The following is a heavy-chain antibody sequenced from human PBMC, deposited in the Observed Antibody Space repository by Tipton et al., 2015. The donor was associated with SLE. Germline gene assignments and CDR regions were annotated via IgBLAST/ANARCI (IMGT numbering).Heavy chain of an antibody. V-gene: IGHV4-39*01. CDR1: GGSISSSSYY. CDR2: IYYSGST. D-gene: IGHD6-6*01. CDR3: ARHSGRLVPFDY. J-gene: IGHJ4*02. Sequence: TLSLTCTVSGGSISSSSYYWGWIRQPPGKGLEWIGNIYYSGSTYYNPSLKSRVTISVDTSKNQFSLKLSSVTAADTAVYYCARHSGRLVPFDYWGQGTLVIVSS.